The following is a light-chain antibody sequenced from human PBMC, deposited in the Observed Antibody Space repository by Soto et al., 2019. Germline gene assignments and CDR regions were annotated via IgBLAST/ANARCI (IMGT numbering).Light chain of an antibody. CDR3: QQYGSSPLT. V-gene: IGKV3-20*01. Sequence: EIVLTQSPGTLSLSPGERATLSCRASQSVSSSHLAWYQQKPGQAPRLLIYGASSRATGIPDRFSGSGSGTDFTLTISRLEPEDFVVYYCQQYGSSPLTFGGGTKVDIK. CDR1: QSVSSSH. CDR2: GAS. J-gene: IGKJ4*01.